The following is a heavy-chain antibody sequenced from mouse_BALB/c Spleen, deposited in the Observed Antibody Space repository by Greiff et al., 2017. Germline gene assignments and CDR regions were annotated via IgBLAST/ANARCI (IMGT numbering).Heavy chain of an antibody. J-gene: IGHJ1*01. D-gene: IGHD2-13*01. V-gene: IGHV3-6*01. CDR2: ISYDGSN. Sequence: DVQLVESGPGLVKPSQSLSLSCSVTGYSITSGYFWNWIRQFPGNKLEWMSYISYDGSNNYNPSLKNRISITRDTSKNQFFLKLNAVTTEDTATYYCARRYGDDWYFDVWGAGTTVTVSS. CDR1: GYSITSGYF. CDR3: ARRYGDDWYFDV.